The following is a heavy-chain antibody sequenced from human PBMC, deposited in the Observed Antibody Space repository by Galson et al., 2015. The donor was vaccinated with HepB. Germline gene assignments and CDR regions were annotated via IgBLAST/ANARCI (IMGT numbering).Heavy chain of an antibody. CDR2: IIPIFGTA. Sequence: SVKVSCKASGGTFSSYAISWVPQTPGQGLEWMGGIIPIFGTANYAQKFQGRVTITADESTSTAYMELSSPRAEDTAVYYCASDRPTRMWGGVIGWFDPWGQGTLVTVSS. CDR1: GGTFSSYA. J-gene: IGHJ5*02. D-gene: IGHD3-3*01. V-gene: IGHV1-69*13. CDR3: ASDRPTRMWGGVIGWFDP.